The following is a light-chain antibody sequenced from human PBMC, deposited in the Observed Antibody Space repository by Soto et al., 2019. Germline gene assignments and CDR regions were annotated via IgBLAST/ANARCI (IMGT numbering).Light chain of an antibody. CDR1: QSVSSSY. V-gene: IGKV3-20*01. CDR3: QQYDTSPLT. CDR2: GAS. J-gene: IGKJ4*01. Sequence: EIVLTQSPGTLSLSPGERATLSCRASQSVSSSYLAWYQQKPGQAPRLLIYGASSRATGIPDRFSGSGSGTDFTLTISRLEPEDFAMSYCQQYDTSPLTFGGGTKVEIK.